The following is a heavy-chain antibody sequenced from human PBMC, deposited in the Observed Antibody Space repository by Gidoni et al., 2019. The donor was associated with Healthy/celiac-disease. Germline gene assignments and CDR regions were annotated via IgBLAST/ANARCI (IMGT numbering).Heavy chain of an antibody. CDR3: ARDNKQVGYYDFWSGYPQIDY. J-gene: IGHJ4*02. Sequence: QLQLQESGPGLVKPSETLSLTCTVPDGSISSRSSSWGWIRQPPGKGLEWIGSIYYSGSTYYNPSLKSRVTISVDTSKNQFSLKLSSVTAADTAVYYCARDNKQVGYYDFWSGYPQIDYWGQGTLVTVSS. CDR1: DGSISSRSSS. CDR2: IYYSGST. D-gene: IGHD3-3*01. V-gene: IGHV4-39*07.